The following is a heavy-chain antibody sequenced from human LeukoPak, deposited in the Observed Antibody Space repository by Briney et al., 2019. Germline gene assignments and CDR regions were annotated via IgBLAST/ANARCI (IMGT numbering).Heavy chain of an antibody. CDR2: IIPIFGTA. Sequence: SVKVSCKASGGTFSSYAISWVRQAPGQGLEWMGGIIPIFGTANYAQEFQGRVTITTDESTSTAYMELSSLRSEDTAVYYCAIVVLDDYGDYGYFDYWGQGTLVTVSS. J-gene: IGHJ4*02. V-gene: IGHV1-69*05. CDR1: GGTFSSYA. CDR3: AIVVLDDYGDYGYFDY. D-gene: IGHD4-17*01.